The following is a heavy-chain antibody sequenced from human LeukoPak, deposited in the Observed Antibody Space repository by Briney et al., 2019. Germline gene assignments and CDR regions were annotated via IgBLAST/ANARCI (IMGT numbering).Heavy chain of an antibody. CDR1: GYTFTSYD. V-gene: IGHV1-8*01. D-gene: IGHD3-3*01. Sequence: ASVKVSCKASGYTFTSYDINWVRQATGQGLEWMGWMNPNSGNTGYAQKFQGRVTMTRNTSISTAYMELSSLRSEDTAVYYCARGLLSRSVFGVVIRYFQHWGQGTLVTVSP. CDR3: ARGLLSRSVFGVVIRYFQH. CDR2: MNPNSGNT. J-gene: IGHJ1*01.